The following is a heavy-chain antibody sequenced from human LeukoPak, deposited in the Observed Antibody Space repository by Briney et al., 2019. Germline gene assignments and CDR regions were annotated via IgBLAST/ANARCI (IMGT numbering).Heavy chain of an antibody. CDR3: AREFGSRLNNWFDP. CDR1: GFTFSSYA. V-gene: IGHV3-23*01. D-gene: IGHD6-13*01. Sequence: GGSLRLSCAASGFTFSSYAMSWVRQAPGKGLEWVSAISGSGGSTHYADSVKGRFTISRDNSKNTLYLEMNSLRAEDTAVYYCAREFGSRLNNWFDPWGQGTLVTVSS. J-gene: IGHJ5*02. CDR2: ISGSGGST.